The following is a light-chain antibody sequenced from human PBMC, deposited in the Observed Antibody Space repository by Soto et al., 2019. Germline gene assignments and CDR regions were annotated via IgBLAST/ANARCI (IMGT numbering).Light chain of an antibody. Sequence: DIQMTQSPSTLYGSVGDRVTITCRASQSICSYLNWYQQKPGKAPKLLIYAASSLQSGVPSRFSGSGSGTDFTLTISSLQPEDFATYYCQQSYSTTRTFGQGTKVDIK. CDR1: QSICSY. V-gene: IGKV1-39*01. CDR3: QQSYSTTRT. CDR2: AAS. J-gene: IGKJ1*01.